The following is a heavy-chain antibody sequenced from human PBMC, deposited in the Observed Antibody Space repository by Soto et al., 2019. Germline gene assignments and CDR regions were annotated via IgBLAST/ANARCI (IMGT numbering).Heavy chain of an antibody. V-gene: IGHV4-34*01. D-gene: IGHD3-9*01. CDR1: GGSFSSYY. CDR3: ARESHDILTGPPWVWYFDL. CDR2: VNHSGST. J-gene: IGHJ2*01. Sequence: QVQLQQWGAGLLKPSETLSLTCAVYGGSFSSYYWSWIRQSPGKGLEWIGEVNHSGSTNYNPSLKSRVTISVDTSKSHFSLKLTSITAADTAVYYCARESHDILTGPPWVWYFDLWGRGTLVTVSS.